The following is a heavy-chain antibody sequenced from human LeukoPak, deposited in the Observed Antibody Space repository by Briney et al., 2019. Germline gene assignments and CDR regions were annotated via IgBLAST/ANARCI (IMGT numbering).Heavy chain of an antibody. Sequence: ASVKVSCKASGYTFTGYYMHWVRQAPGQGLEWMGWINPNSGGTNYAQKFQGRVTMTRDTSISTAYMELSRPRSDDTAVYYCAREEALLWFGDRTPTNWFDPWGQGTLVTVSS. CDR1: GYTFTGYY. J-gene: IGHJ5*02. D-gene: IGHD3-10*01. CDR2: INPNSGGT. V-gene: IGHV1-2*02. CDR3: AREEALLWFGDRTPTNWFDP.